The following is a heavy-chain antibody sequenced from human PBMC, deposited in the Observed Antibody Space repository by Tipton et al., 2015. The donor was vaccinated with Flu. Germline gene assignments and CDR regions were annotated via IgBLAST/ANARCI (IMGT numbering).Heavy chain of an antibody. CDR1: GGSFTGYY. D-gene: IGHD6-19*01. V-gene: IGHV4-34*01. Sequence: GLVKPSETLSLTCAIYGGSFTGYYWSWIRQPPGKGLEWIGEINHSRTTNYNPSLESRVTISADTSKKQFSLKVTSVTAADTAVYYCAREKDSRGSEYFQHWGQGTLVTVSS. J-gene: IGHJ1*01. CDR2: INHSRTT. CDR3: AREKDSRGSEYFQH.